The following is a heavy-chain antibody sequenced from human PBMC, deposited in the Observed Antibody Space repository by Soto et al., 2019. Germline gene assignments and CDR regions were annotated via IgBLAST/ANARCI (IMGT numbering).Heavy chain of an antibody. CDR2: ISAYNGNT. CDR1: GYTFTSYG. Sequence: QVQLVQSGAEVKKPGASVKVSCKASGYTFTSYGISWVRQAPGQGLEWMGWISAYNGNTNSAQKLQGRVTMTTDTSTSTADMELRSLRSDDTAVDYGARDDSGYEHDAFDSWGQGTMVTDSS. D-gene: IGHD5-12*01. V-gene: IGHV1-18*01. J-gene: IGHJ3*02. CDR3: ARDDSGYEHDAFDS.